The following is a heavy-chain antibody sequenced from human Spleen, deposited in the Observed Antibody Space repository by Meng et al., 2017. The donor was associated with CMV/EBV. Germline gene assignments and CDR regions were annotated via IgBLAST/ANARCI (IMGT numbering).Heavy chain of an antibody. V-gene: IGHV4-38-2*02. D-gene: IGHD3-16*01. CDR3: ARGWAIGDAFDI. CDR2: IYHSGST. Sequence: SETLSLTCTVSGYSISSGYYWGWIRQPPGKGLEWIGSIYHSGSTYYNPSLKSRVTISVDTSKNQFSLKLSSVTAADTAVYYCARGWAIGDAFDIWGQGTMVTVSS. CDR1: GYSISSGYY. J-gene: IGHJ3*02.